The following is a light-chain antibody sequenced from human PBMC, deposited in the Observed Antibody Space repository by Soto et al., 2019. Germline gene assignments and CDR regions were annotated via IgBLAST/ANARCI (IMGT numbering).Light chain of an antibody. V-gene: IGKV1-9*01. CDR3: QQYSNWPPWT. CDR2: GAS. CDR1: QGIRHY. Sequence: DIQLTQSPSFLSASVGARVTITCRASQGIRHYLAWYQQKPGKAPSLLMYGASTLQSGVPSRFSGSGSGTEFTLTISGLQSEDFAVYYCQQYSNWPPWTFGPGTKVEIK. J-gene: IGKJ1*01.